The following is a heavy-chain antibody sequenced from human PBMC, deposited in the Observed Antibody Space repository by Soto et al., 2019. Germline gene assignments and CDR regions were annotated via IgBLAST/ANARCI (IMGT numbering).Heavy chain of an antibody. CDR3: TRLKPVVPAAVDFDYYAMDV. CDR2: IRTRTHSFAT. V-gene: IGHV3-73*01. CDR1: GFTFSDSP. D-gene: IGHD2-2*01. J-gene: IGHJ6*02. Sequence: GGSLRLSCAASGFTFSDSPMYWFRQASGKGLEWVGRIRTRTHSFATIYAASVKGRFTISRDDSENVAFLQMNSLRIEDTAIYYCTRLKPVVPAAVDFDYYAMDVWGQGTTVTVSS.